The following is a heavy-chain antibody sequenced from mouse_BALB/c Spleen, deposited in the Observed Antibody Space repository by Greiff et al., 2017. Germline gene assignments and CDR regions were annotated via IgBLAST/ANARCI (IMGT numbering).Heavy chain of an antibody. CDR2: IDPYYGGT. Sequence: VQLQQSGPELEKPGASVKISCKASGYSFTGYNMNWVKQSNGKSLEWLENIDPYYGGTSYNQKFTGKATLTGDKSSSTAYMQPKSLTSEDSAVYYWARAVHYYGSSLYYFDYWGQGTTLTVSS. D-gene: IGHD1-1*01. V-gene: IGHV1-39*01. CDR3: ARAVHYYGSSLYYFDY. CDR1: GYSFTGYN. J-gene: IGHJ2*01.